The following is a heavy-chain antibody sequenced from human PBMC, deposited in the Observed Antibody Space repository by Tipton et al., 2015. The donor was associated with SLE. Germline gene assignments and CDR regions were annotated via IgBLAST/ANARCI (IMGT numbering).Heavy chain of an antibody. Sequence: TLSLTCTVSGGSISSGSYYWGWIRQPPGKGLEWIGSIYYSGSTYYNPSLKSRVTISVDTSKNQFSLKLSSVTAADTAVYYCARGLATAIFSDYFDYWGQGTLVTVSS. J-gene: IGHJ4*02. CDR2: IYYSGST. CDR3: ARGLATAIFSDYFDY. V-gene: IGHV4-39*07. D-gene: IGHD3-9*01. CDR1: GGSISSGSYY.